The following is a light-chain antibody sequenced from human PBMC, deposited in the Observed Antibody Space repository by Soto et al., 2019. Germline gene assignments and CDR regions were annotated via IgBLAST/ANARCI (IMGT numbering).Light chain of an antibody. CDR2: DAS. J-gene: IGKJ5*01. V-gene: IGKV1-5*01. CDR3: QQYYRSSIT. CDR1: RSISGW. Sequence: DIQMTQSPSTLSASVGDRFTITFRASRSISGWLAWYQQRPGKAPNLLIYDASTLERGVPSRFSGTGSGTEFTLTISSLQPDDFATYYCQQYYRSSITFGQGTRLEI.